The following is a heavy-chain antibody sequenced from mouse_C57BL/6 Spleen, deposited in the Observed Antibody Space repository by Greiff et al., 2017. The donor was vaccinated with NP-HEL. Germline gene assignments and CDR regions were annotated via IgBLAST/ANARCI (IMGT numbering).Heavy chain of an antibody. D-gene: IGHD1-1*01. CDR3: ARAATPYYGSSPFAY. J-gene: IGHJ3*01. Sequence: EVQLQQSGPELVKPGASVKISCKASGYSFTGYYMNWVKQSPEKSLEWIGEINPSTGGTTYNQKFKAKATLTVDKSSSTAYMQLKSLTSEDSAVYYCARAATPYYGSSPFAYWGQGTLVTVSA. V-gene: IGHV1-42*01. CDR1: GYSFTGYY. CDR2: INPSTGGT.